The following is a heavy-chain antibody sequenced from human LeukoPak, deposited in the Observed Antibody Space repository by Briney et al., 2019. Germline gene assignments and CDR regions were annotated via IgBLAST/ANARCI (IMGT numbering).Heavy chain of an antibody. V-gene: IGHV3-7*01. CDR3: ARNIESIAAAGRRYFQH. J-gene: IGHJ1*01. CDR1: GFTFSSYW. CDR2: IKQDGSEK. Sequence: GGSLRLSCAASGFTFSSYWMSWVRQAPGKGLKWVANIKQDGSEKYYVDSVKGRFTISRDNAKNSLYLQMNSLRAEVTPVYYCARNIESIAAAGRRYFQHWGQGTLVTVSS. D-gene: IGHD6-13*01.